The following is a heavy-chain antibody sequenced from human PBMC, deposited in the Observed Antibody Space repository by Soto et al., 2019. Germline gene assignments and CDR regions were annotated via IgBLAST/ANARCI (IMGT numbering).Heavy chain of an antibody. V-gene: IGHV1-69*13. CDR3: AGYFINRYYYYYGMDV. D-gene: IGHD3-9*01. J-gene: IGHJ6*02. Sequence: SVKVSCKGSGGTFSSYAISWVRQAPGQGLEWMGGIIPIFGTANYAQKFQGRVTITADESTSTAYMDLSSLRSEDTAVYYCAGYFINRYYYYYGMDVWGQGTTVTVSS. CDR2: IIPIFGTA. CDR1: GGTFSSYA.